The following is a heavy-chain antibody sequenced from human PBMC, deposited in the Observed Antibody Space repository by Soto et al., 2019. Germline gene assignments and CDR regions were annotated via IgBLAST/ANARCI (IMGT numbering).Heavy chain of an antibody. D-gene: IGHD3-22*01. J-gene: IGHJ4*02. CDR2: ISSSGDTI. CDR1: GFTFSGYE. V-gene: IGHV3-48*03. Sequence: QPGGSLRLSCAASGFTFSGYEMNWVRQAPGKGLEWVSYISSSGDTIYSADSVKGRFTISRDNAKNSLYLQMDSLRVEDTAVYYCAREPYYYDSSGYPGYFDYWGQGTLVTVSS. CDR3: AREPYYYDSSGYPGYFDY.